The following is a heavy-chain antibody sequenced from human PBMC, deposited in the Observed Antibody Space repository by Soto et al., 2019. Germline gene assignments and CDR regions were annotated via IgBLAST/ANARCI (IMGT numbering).Heavy chain of an antibody. J-gene: IGHJ4*02. D-gene: IGHD2-15*01. CDR1: GYTFTSYG. V-gene: IGHV1-18*01. CDR3: ARESRDSGGAAYFDY. CDR2: ISAYNGNT. Sequence: QVQLVQSGAEVKKPGASVKVSCKASGYTFTSYGISWVRQAPGQGLEWMGWISAYNGNTNYAQKLQGRVTMTTDTSTSTAYIELRSLRSDDTAVYYCARESRDSGGAAYFDYWGQGTLVTVSS.